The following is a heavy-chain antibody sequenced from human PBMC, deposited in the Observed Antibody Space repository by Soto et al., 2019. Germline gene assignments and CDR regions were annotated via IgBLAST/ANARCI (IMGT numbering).Heavy chain of an antibody. CDR2: SRNKANSYTT. Sequence: PGGSLRLSCAASGFTFSDHYMDWVRQAPGKGLEWVGCSRNKANSYTTEYAASVKGRFTISRDDSKNSLFLQMNSLKTEDTAVYYCTRVVYRGSFDPWGQGTLVTVSS. CDR1: GFTFSDHY. CDR3: TRVVYRGSFDP. J-gene: IGHJ5*02. V-gene: IGHV3-72*01. D-gene: IGHD3-10*01.